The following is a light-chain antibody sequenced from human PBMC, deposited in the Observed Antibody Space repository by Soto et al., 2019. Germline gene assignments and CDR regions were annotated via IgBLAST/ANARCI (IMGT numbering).Light chain of an antibody. CDR1: QSISSW. Sequence: DIQMTQSPSTLSASVGDRVTITCRASQSISSWLAWYQQKPGKAPKLLIYDASSLESGVPSRFSGSGSGTEFTLTISSLQPEECATYYCQQYNSYPYPFGQGTKLELK. J-gene: IGKJ2*01. V-gene: IGKV1-5*01. CDR3: QQYNSYPYP. CDR2: DAS.